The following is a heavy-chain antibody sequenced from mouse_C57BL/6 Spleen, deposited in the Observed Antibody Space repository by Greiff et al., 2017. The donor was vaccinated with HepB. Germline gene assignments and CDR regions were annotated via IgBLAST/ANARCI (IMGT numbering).Heavy chain of an antibody. J-gene: IGHJ2*01. Sequence: VQLQDSGPGLVKPSQSLSLTCSVTGYSITSGYYWNWIRQFPGNKLEWMGYISYDGSNNYNPSLKNRISITRDTSKNQFFLKLNSVTTEDAATYYCARDGNYVDYWGQGTTLTVSS. CDR2: ISYDGSN. CDR3: ARDGNYVDY. D-gene: IGHD1-1*02. V-gene: IGHV3-6*01. CDR1: GYSITSGYY.